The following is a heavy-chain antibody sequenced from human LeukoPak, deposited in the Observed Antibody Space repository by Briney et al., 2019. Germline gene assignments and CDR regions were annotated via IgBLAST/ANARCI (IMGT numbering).Heavy chain of an antibody. CDR1: GYTFTSYG. Sequence: ASVKVSCKASGYTFTSYGISWVRQAPGQGLEWMGWISTNTGNPTYAQGFTGRFVFSLDTSVSTAYLQISSLKAEDTAVYYCAGDFWSGSDAFDIWGQGTMVTVSS. CDR3: AGDFWSGSDAFDI. D-gene: IGHD3-3*01. V-gene: IGHV7-4-1*02. CDR2: ISTNTGNP. J-gene: IGHJ3*02.